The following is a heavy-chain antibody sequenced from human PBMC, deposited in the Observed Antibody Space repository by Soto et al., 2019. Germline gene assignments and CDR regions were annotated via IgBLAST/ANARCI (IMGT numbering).Heavy chain of an antibody. V-gene: IGHV5-51*01. CDR3: ARTPYYYGSGSYYPFDY. CDR1: GYSFTSYW. Sequence: GESLKISCKGSGYSFTSYWIGWVRQMPGKGLEWMGIIYPGDSDTRYSPSFQGQVTISADKSISTAYLQWSSLKASDTAMYYCARTPYYYGSGSYYPFDYWGQGTLVTVSS. D-gene: IGHD3-10*01. J-gene: IGHJ4*02. CDR2: IYPGDSDT.